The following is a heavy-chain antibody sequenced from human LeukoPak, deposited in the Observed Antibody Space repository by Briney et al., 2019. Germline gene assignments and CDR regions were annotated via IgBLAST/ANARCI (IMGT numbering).Heavy chain of an antibody. J-gene: IGHJ4*02. CDR3: AKDDVGYCSSTSCPPDY. Sequence: GGSLRLSCVGSGFLFSGHYMNWVRQAPGKGLEWVANIDQHGTDTQYVASVRGRFTISRDNTKNSVYLQMDNLRVEDTAVYYCAKDDVGYCSSTSCPPDYWGQGTLVTVSS. CDR1: GFLFSGHY. CDR2: IDQHGTDT. D-gene: IGHD2-2*01. V-gene: IGHV3-7*01.